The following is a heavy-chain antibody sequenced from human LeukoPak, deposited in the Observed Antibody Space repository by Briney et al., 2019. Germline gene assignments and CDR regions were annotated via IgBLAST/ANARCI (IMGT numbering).Heavy chain of an antibody. D-gene: IGHD3-10*01. Sequence: ASVKVSCKVSGYTLTELSMHWVRQAPGKGLEWMGGFDPEDGETIYAQKFQGRVTMTEDTSTDTAYMELSSLRSEDTAVYYCATASYGSGSYYNRCWLDPWGQGTLVTVSS. CDR2: FDPEDGET. CDR1: GYTLTELS. CDR3: ATASYGSGSYYNRCWLDP. V-gene: IGHV1-24*01. J-gene: IGHJ5*02.